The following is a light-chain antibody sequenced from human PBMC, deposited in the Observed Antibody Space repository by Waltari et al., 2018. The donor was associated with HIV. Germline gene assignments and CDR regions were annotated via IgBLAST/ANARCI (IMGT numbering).Light chain of an antibody. J-gene: IGLJ1*01. V-gene: IGLV2-23*02. CDR3: CSYAGDSNYV. CDR1: SSDLCLYNL. Sequence: QSALTQPASVSGSLGPSISIPCSGSSSDLCLYNLVPWYQVSPGKAPKLIIHEVNKRPSGVSDRFSGSKSGKTASLTISGLQTEDEADYYCCSYAGDSNYVFGTGTKVTVL. CDR2: EVN.